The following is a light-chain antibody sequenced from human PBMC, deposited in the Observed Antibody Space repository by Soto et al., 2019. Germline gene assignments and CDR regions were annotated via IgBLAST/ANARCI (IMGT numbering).Light chain of an antibody. CDR2: AAT. J-gene: IGKJ5*01. Sequence: DIQMTQSPSSLSASVGDRVTLTCRASQSISNYLNWYQQKAGMAPKLLIYAATTLQRGVPSRFSGSGSGTDFTLTITSLQPEDFAIYFCQQSYNIPPTFGHGTRLEIK. V-gene: IGKV1-39*01. CDR1: QSISNY. CDR3: QQSYNIPPT.